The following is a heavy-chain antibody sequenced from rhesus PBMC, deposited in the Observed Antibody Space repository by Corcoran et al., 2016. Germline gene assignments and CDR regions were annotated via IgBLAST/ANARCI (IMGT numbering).Heavy chain of an antibody. D-gene: IGHD1-1*01. J-gene: IGHJ2*01. Sequence: QVQLQESGPGLVKPSETLSLICTVSGASISSNWWSWIRQPPGKGLEWIGDINGNRGSTNSTPALNTRVNMSKDASKNHFSLKLSSVAAADTAVYYCARGRNSHWYFDLWGPGTPITISS. V-gene: IGHV4-80*01. CDR3: ARGRNSHWYFDL. CDR2: INGNRGST. CDR1: GASISSNW.